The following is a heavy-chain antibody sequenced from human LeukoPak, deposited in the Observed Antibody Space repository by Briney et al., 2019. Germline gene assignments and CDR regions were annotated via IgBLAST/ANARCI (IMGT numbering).Heavy chain of an antibody. Sequence: ASVKVSCKASGYTFTSYYMHWVRRAPGQGLEWMGIINPSGGSTSYAQKFQGRVTMTRDMSTSTVYMELSSLRSKDTAVYYCARGGNDFWSGYYKLKNGGFDYWGQGTLVTVSS. CDR3: ARGGNDFWSGYYKLKNGGFDY. D-gene: IGHD3-3*01. V-gene: IGHV1-46*01. CDR2: INPSGGST. CDR1: GYTFTSYY. J-gene: IGHJ4*02.